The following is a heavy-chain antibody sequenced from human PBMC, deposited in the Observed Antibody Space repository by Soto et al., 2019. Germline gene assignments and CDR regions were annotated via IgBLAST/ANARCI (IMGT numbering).Heavy chain of an antibody. CDR1: GFSFSISG. J-gene: IGHJ1*01. Sequence: QVQLVESGGGVVQPGRSLRLSCAASGFSFSISGMHWVRQAPGKGLEWVAVMWYDGSNIFYGDSVKGRFTIFRDNSKNTLYLQMNSLRVDDTAVYYCARYYGDYAVDFQHRGQGTRVTVSS. V-gene: IGHV3-33*01. D-gene: IGHD4-17*01. CDR3: ARYYGDYAVDFQH. CDR2: MWYDGSNI.